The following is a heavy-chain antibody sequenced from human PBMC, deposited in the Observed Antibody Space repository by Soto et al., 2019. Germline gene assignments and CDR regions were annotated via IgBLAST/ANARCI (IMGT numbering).Heavy chain of an antibody. CDR3: ARAGYGGNYDAFDI. D-gene: IGHD4-17*01. CDR2: IYYSGST. V-gene: IGHV4-59*01. J-gene: IGHJ3*02. CDR1: GGSISSYY. Sequence: SETLSLTCTVSGGSISSYYWSWIRQPPGKGLEWIGYIYYSGSTNHNPSLKSRVTISVDTSKNQFSLKLSSVTAADTAVYYCARAGYGGNYDAFDIWGQGTMVTVS.